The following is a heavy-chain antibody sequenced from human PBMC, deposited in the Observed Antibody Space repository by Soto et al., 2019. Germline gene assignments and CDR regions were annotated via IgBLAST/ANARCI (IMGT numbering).Heavy chain of an antibody. J-gene: IGHJ4*02. CDR1: GFTFNTYS. D-gene: IGHD4-17*01. CDR3: SRAGGTTVTGLWHFDS. V-gene: IGHV3-33*01. Sequence: QVQLEESGGGVVQPGRSLRLSCEASGFTFNTYSMHWVRQPPGKGLEWLAAIWYDGTQKYYADSVKGRFIISRDKSKKTWYLEMNSLRAEDTAVYYCSRAGGTTVTGLWHFDSWGQGTLVTVSS. CDR2: IWYDGTQK.